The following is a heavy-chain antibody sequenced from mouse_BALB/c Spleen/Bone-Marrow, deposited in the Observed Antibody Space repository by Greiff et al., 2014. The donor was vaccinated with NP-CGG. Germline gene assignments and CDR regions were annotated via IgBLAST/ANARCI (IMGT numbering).Heavy chain of an antibody. CDR3: ARRDSSYFDY. J-gene: IGHJ2*01. V-gene: IGHV1-54*01. Sequence: LVESGAELVRPGTSVKVSCKASGYAFTNYLIEWVKQRPGQGLEWIGMINPGSGSTNYNEKFKGKATLTADKSSSTAYMQLSSLTSDDSAVYFCARRDSSYFDYWGQGTTLTVSS. CDR1: GYAFTNYL. CDR2: INPGSGST. D-gene: IGHD3-3*01.